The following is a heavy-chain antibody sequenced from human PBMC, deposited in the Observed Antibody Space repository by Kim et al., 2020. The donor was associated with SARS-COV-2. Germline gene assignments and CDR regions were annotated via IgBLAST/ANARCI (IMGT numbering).Heavy chain of an antibody. CDR2: T. V-gene: IGHV4-39*01. CDR3: AGRWILTGVDY. J-gene: IGHJ4*02. Sequence: TSHPPSLKGTVTISVDTSQNQLSLKLRSVTAADTAVYYCAGRWILTGVDYWGQGTLVTVSS. D-gene: IGHD2-2*03.